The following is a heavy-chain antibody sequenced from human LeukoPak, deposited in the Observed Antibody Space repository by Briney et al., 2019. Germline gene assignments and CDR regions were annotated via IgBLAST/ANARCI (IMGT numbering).Heavy chain of an antibody. CDR2: SGSGGST. V-gene: IGHV3-23*01. Sequence: GGSLRLSCAASGFTFSSYAVSWVRQAPGKGLEWVSSSGSGGSTYYADSVKGRFTISRDNSKNTLYLQMNSLRAEDTAVYYCAKAQWELLSSFDYWGQGTLVTVSS. J-gene: IGHJ4*02. CDR1: GFTFSSYA. CDR3: AKAQWELLSSFDY. D-gene: IGHD1-26*01.